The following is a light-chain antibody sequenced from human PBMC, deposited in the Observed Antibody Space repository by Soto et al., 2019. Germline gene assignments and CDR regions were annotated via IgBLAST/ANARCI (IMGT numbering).Light chain of an antibody. CDR3: QQSYSTPPT. CDR2: AAS. Sequence: DIQMTQSPSSLSASVGDRVTITCRASQSVNTYLHWYQQKAGQAPRLLIYAASNLQSGVPSRFSGRGSGTDFTLTVESLQPEDFATYYCQQSYSTPPTFGQGTKVDIK. CDR1: QSVNTY. V-gene: IGKV1-39*01. J-gene: IGKJ1*01.